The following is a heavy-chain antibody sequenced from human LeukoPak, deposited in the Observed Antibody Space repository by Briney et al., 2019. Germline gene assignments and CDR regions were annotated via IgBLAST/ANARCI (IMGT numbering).Heavy chain of an antibody. CDR1: GFTLSNAR. Sequence: TGESLRLSCAASGFTLSNARMSWVRQAPGKGLEWVGRIGTKTESGTADYAAPVKGRFTISRDDSKNTVYLQVNSLKAEDTAVYFCTTGVGAATSIWGQGTLVTVSS. D-gene: IGHD6-13*01. CDR2: IGTKTESGTA. J-gene: IGHJ4*02. CDR3: TTGVGAATSI. V-gene: IGHV3-15*04.